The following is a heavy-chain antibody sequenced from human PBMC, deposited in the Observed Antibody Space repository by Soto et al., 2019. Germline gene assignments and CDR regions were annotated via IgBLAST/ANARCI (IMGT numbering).Heavy chain of an antibody. CDR3: ARDSGYETTGYFDY. Sequence: ASVKVSCKASGGTFSSYAISWVRQAPGQGLEWMGGIIPIFGTANYAQKFQGRVTITADESTSTAYMELSSLRSEDTAVYYCARDSGYETTGYFDYWGQGTLVTVSS. D-gene: IGHD5-12*01. CDR2: IIPIFGTA. J-gene: IGHJ4*02. V-gene: IGHV1-69*13. CDR1: GGTFSSYA.